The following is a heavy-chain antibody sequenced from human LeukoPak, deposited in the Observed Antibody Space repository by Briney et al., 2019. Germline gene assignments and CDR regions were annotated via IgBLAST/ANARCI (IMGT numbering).Heavy chain of an antibody. CDR3: ARGADYLTH. V-gene: IGHV3-74*01. Sequence: GGSLRLSCAASGFTFRNYWMHWVRQAPGKGLVWVSRINSDGSSTSYADSVKGRFAISRDNARNTLYLQMNSLRAEDTAVYYCARGADYLTHWGQGTLVTVSS. D-gene: IGHD3-16*01. CDR2: INSDGSST. J-gene: IGHJ4*02. CDR1: GFTFRNYW.